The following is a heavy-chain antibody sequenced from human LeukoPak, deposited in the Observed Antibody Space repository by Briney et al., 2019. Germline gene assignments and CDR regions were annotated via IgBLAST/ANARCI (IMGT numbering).Heavy chain of an antibody. Sequence: PSETLSLTCTVSGGPIFSYYWSWIRPTAGKGLEWIGRLYPGVGTDYNPSLKSRVTMSVDTSKKQFALKLSAVTAADTAVYYCARLKFYDSTGYSPGHYMDVWGKGTTVTVSS. V-gene: IGHV4-4*07. CDR2: LYPGVGT. CDR1: GGPIFSYY. J-gene: IGHJ6*03. D-gene: IGHD3-22*01. CDR3: ARLKFYDSTGYSPGHYMDV.